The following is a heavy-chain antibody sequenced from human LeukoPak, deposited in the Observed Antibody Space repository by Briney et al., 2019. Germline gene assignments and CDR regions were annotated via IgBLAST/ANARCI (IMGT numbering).Heavy chain of an antibody. J-gene: IGHJ3*02. Sequence: PSETLSLTCTVSGGSISSYYWSWIRQPPGKGLEWIGYIYYSGSTNYNPSLKSRVTISVDTSKNQFSLKLSSVTAADTAVYHRARHRFKYHLLHRLPMVAVDMWGQGTMVTVSS. D-gene: IGHD2-2*01. CDR2: IYYSGST. V-gene: IGHV4-59*08. CDR3: ARHRFKYHLLHRLPMVAVDM. CDR1: GGSISSYY.